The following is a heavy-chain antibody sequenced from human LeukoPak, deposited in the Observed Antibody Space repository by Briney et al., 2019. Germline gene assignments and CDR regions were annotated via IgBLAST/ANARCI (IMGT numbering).Heavy chain of an antibody. CDR1: GYTFNIFG. J-gene: IGHJ4*02. V-gene: IGHV3-30*02. CDR3: AKDLHGGYSSDY. D-gene: IGHD4-23*01. Sequence: PGGSLRLSRAASGYTFNIFGVHWVRQAPGKGRECVSFIGYEGVHKYYADSVKGRFTVSKDNSKATLYLQMNSLRPEDTAVYYCAKDLHGGYSSDYWGQGTLVTVFS. CDR2: IGYEGVHK.